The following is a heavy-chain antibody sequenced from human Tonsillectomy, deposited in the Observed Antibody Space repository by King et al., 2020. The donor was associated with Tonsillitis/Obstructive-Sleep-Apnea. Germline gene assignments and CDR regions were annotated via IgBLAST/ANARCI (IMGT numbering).Heavy chain of an antibody. D-gene: IGHD3/OR15-3a*01. CDR1: GYRFANYW. Sequence: LQLVQSGAEMKKAGESLKISCKGSGYRFANYWIVWVRQKHGKGLEWMGVIRPRDSDSKYRLSFQDQVTVSADKSISTAYLQWSSLKVSDSATYYCARLSNVDFWALTFDYWGQGTQVTVSS. V-gene: IGHV5-51*01. CDR3: ARLSNVDFWALTFDY. J-gene: IGHJ4*02. CDR2: IRPRDSDS.